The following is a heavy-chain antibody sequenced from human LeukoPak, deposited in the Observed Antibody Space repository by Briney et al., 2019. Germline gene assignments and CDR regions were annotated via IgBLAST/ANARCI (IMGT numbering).Heavy chain of an antibody. CDR1: GFTFSDYY. CDR2: IDGAGGEK. Sequence: GGSLRLSCAASGFTFSDYYMSWIRQAPGKGLEWVSNIDGAGGEKHYVDSVKGRFTISRDNAKTSLYLHMNSLRAEDTAVYYCARDGVPAARDLWGQGTMVTVSS. J-gene: IGHJ3*01. CDR3: ARDGVPAARDL. D-gene: IGHD2-2*01. V-gene: IGHV3-7*01.